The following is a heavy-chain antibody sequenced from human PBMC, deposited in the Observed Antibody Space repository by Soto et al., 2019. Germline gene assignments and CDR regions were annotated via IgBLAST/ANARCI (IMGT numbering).Heavy chain of an antibody. J-gene: IGHJ4*02. CDR3: VRLYSSGWYGPGRY. CDR2: INWNGGST. Sequence: EVQLVESGGGVVRPGGSLRLSCAASGFTVDDYGMRWVRQAPGKGLEWVSGINWNGGSTGYADSVKGRFTISRDNAKNSLYLQMNSLRAEDTALYYCVRLYSSGWYGPGRYWGQGTLVTVSS. D-gene: IGHD6-19*01. CDR1: GFTVDDYG. V-gene: IGHV3-20*04.